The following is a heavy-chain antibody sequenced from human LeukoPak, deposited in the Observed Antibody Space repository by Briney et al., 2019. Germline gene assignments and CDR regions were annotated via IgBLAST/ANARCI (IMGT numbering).Heavy chain of an antibody. CDR3: ARDLNPYYYDSSGYSGQNYYYYMDV. D-gene: IGHD3-22*01. J-gene: IGHJ6*03. Sequence: GASVKVSCKASGGTFSSYAISWVRQAPGQGLEWMGGIIPTFGTANYAQKFQGRVTITTDESTSTAYMELSSLRSEDTAVYYCARDLNPYYYDSSGYSGQNYYYYMDVWGKGTTVTVSS. V-gene: IGHV1-69*05. CDR2: IIPTFGTA. CDR1: GGTFSSYA.